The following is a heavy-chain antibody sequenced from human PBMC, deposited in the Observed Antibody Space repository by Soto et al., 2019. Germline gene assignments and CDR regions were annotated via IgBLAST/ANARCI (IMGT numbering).Heavy chain of an antibody. J-gene: IGHJ6*02. CDR1: GFTFSNSG. CDR2: ISGGAGTT. Sequence: GGSLRLSCAASGFTFSNSGMSWVRQAPGKGLEWVSGISGGAGTTYYAESVKGRFTISRDNSKNTLYLQMNSLRAEDTAVYYCAKEGCSSTSCYARFDYYYYGMDVWGQGTTVTVSS. D-gene: IGHD2-2*01. V-gene: IGHV3-23*01. CDR3: AKEGCSSTSCYARFDYYYYGMDV.